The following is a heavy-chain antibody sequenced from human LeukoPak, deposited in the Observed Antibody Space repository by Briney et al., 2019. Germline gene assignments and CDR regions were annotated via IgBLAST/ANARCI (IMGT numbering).Heavy chain of an antibody. CDR2: IKEDGSEK. CDR1: GFTFSSYW. J-gene: IGHJ3*02. Sequence: PGGSLRLSCAASGFTFSSYWMSWVRQAPGKGLEWVANIKEDGSEKYYVDSVKGRFTISRDNAKNSLYLQMNSLRVEDTAVYYGASGGGGAFDIWGQGTMVTVSS. CDR3: ASGGGGAFDI. V-gene: IGHV3-7*01. D-gene: IGHD3-10*01.